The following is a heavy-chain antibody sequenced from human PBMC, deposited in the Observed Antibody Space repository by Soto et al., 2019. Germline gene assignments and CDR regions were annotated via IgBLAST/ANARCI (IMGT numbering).Heavy chain of an antibody. CDR3: ARDAGYSSGYFDL. CDR2: IIPILGIA. D-gene: IGHD6-19*01. Sequence: QVQLVQSGAEVKKPGSSVKVSCKASGGTFSSYTISWVRQAPGQGLEWMGRIIPILGIANYAQKFQGRVTITADKSTSTGYMGLSSLRSEDTAVYYCARDAGYSSGYFDLWGRGTLVTVSS. J-gene: IGHJ2*01. CDR1: GGTFSSYT. V-gene: IGHV1-69*08.